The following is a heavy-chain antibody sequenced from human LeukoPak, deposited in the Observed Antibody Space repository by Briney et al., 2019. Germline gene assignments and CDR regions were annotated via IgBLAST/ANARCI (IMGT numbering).Heavy chain of an antibody. Sequence: SQTLSLTCTVSGGSISSGDYYWSWIRQPPGKGLEWIGYIYYSGSTYYNPSLKSRVTISVDTSKNQFSLKLSSVTAADTAVYYCARGGILILGDAFDIWGQGTMVTVSS. CDR3: ARGGILILGDAFDI. CDR2: IYYSGST. D-gene: IGHD2-8*01. J-gene: IGHJ3*02. CDR1: GGSISSGDYY. V-gene: IGHV4-30-4*01.